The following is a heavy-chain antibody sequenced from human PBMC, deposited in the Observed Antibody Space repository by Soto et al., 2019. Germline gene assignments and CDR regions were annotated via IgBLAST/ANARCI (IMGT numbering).Heavy chain of an antibody. V-gene: IGHV1-8*01. CDR2: MNPNSGNT. D-gene: IGHD3-22*01. J-gene: IGHJ4*02. CDR3: ARNYYDSSGYYPPRVSDY. Sequence: GASVKVSCKASGYTFTSYDINWVRQATGQGLEWMGWMNPNSGNTGYAQKFQGRVTMTRNTSISTAYMELSSLRSEDTAVYYCARNYYDSSGYYPPRVSDYWGQGTLVTVSS. CDR1: GYTFTSYD.